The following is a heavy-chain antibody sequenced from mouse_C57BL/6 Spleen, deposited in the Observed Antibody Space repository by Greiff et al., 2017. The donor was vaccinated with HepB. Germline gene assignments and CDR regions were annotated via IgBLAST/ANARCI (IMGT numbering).Heavy chain of an antibody. V-gene: IGHV1-63*01. D-gene: IGHD2-4*01. J-gene: IGHJ4*01. CDR2: IYPGGGYT. CDR1: GYTFTNYW. Sequence: QVQLQQSGAELVRPGTSVKMSCKASGYTFTNYWIGWAKQRPGHGLEWIGDIYPGGGYTNYNEKFKGKATLTADKSSSTAYMQFSSLTSEDSAIYYCARRDYGPLGAMDYWGQGTSVTVSS. CDR3: ARRDYGPLGAMDY.